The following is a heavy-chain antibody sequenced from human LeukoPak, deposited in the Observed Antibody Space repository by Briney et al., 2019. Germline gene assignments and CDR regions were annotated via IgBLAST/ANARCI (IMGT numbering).Heavy chain of an antibody. CDR3: ASTRAGAYCGGYSLADY. V-gene: IGHV3-48*02. CDR1: GFTFSSYS. D-gene: IGHD2-21*01. J-gene: IGHJ4*02. CDR2: ISSSSSTI. Sequence: GGSLRLSCAASGFTFSSYSMNWVRQAPGKGLEWVSYISSSSSTIYYADSVKGRFTISRDNAKTSLYLQMNSLRDEDTAVYYCASTRAGAYCGGYSLADYWGQGTLVTVSS.